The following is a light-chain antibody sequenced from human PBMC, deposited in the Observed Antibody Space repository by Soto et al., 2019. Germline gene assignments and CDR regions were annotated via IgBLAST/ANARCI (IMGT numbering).Light chain of an antibody. CDR2: AAS. V-gene: IGKV3-20*01. J-gene: IGKJ2*01. CDR1: QSVSSRY. CDR3: QQYVNSRPT. Sequence: EIVLTQSPGTLSLSPGEGATLSCRANQSVSSRYLAWYQQKPGLAPRLLIYAASDSATGIPDRFSGSGSGTYFTLTVSRPEPEDFPVYYCQQYVNSRPTFGQGTNLEI.